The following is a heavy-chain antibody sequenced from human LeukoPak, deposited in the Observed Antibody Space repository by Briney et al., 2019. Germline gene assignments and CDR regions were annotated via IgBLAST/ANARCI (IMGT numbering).Heavy chain of an antibody. D-gene: IGHD3-10*01. V-gene: IGHV4-4*07. Sequence: SETLSLTCTVSGGSINSYYWSWIRQPAGKGLEWIGRIYSSGSTGYNPCLKSRVTMSLDTSKNQFSLNLSSVTAADTAVYYCARTSRHFYGSGTNLTPWPAGMDVWGQGTTVTASS. J-gene: IGHJ6*02. CDR2: IYSSGST. CDR3: ARTSRHFYGSGTNLTPWPAGMDV. CDR1: GGSINSYY.